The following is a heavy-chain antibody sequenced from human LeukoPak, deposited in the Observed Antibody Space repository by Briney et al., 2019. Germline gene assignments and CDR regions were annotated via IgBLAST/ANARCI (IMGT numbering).Heavy chain of an antibody. CDR2: ISTDGSSA. CDR3: ARVNVCPRCHFDY. V-gene: IGHV3-74*01. D-gene: IGHD3-16*01. J-gene: IGHJ4*02. CDR1: GFTFSSYW. Sequence: GGSLRLSCAASGFTFSSYWMHWVRQAPGKGLVWVSRISTDGSSAIYADSVKGRFTISRDNAKNTLYLQMNSLRAEDRAVYYCARVNVCPRCHFDYWGQGTLVTVSS.